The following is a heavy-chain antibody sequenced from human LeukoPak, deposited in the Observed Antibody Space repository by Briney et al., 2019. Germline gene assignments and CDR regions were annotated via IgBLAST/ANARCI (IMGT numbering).Heavy chain of an antibody. V-gene: IGHV3-30*18. J-gene: IGHJ6*02. CDR1: GFTFSGYG. CDR3: AKRYCSSTSCYYYYGMDV. Sequence: GGSLRLSCAASGFTFSGYGMHWVRQAPGKGLGWVAVVSYDGSNKYYADSVKGRFTISRDNSKNTLYLQMNSLRAEDTAVYYCAKRYCSSTSCYYYYGMDVWGQGTTVTVSS. D-gene: IGHD2-2*01. CDR2: VSYDGSNK.